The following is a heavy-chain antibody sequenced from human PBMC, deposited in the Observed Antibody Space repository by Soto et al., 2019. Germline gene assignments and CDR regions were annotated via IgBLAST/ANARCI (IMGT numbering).Heavy chain of an antibody. J-gene: IGHJ5*02. Sequence: SGPTLVNPTQTLTLTCTFSGFSLSTSGMCVSWIRQPPGKALEWLALIDWDDDKYYSTSLKTRLTISKDTSKNQVVLTMTNMDPVDTATYYCARTHRRYYYHSSGLRWLDPWGQGTLVTVSS. CDR3: ARTHRRYYYHSSGLRWLDP. CDR1: GFSLSTSGMC. D-gene: IGHD3-22*01. CDR2: IDWDDDK. V-gene: IGHV2-70*01.